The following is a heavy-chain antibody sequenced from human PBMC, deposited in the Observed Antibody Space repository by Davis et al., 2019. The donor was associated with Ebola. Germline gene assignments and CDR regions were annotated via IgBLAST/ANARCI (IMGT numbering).Heavy chain of an antibody. D-gene: IGHD2-2*03. V-gene: IGHV4-4*02. CDR1: GGSISSSNW. J-gene: IGHJ5*02. Sequence: MPSETLSLTCAVSGGSISSSNWRSWVRQPPGQGLEWIGEIYHSGSTNYNPSLKSRVTISVDKSKNQFSLKLNSVTAADTAVYYCARARGAGILGYRRFDPWGQGTLVTVSS. CDR2: IYHSGST. CDR3: ARARGAGILGYRRFDP.